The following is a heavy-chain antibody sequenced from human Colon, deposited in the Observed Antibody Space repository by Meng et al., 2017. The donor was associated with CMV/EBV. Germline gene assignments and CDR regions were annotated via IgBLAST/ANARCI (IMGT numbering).Heavy chain of an antibody. Sequence: GESLKISCAASGGTFSSYGMHWVRQAPGKGLEWVASIRYDGSNKHYSESVEGRFTISGDNSKNTLYLQMNSLRAEDTAVYYCAKDSLWKPFAGFDYWGQGTLVTVSS. V-gene: IGHV3-30*02. J-gene: IGHJ4*02. CDR1: GGTFSSYG. CDR2: IRYDGSNK. D-gene: IGHD3-16*02. CDR3: AKDSLWKPFAGFDY.